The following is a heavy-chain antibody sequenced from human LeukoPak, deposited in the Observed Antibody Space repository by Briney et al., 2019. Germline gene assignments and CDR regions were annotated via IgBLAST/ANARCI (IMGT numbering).Heavy chain of an antibody. Sequence: GGSLRLSCAASGFTFSSYAMHWVRQAPGKGLEGVAVISYDGSNKYYADSVKGRFTISRDNSKNTLYLQMNSLRAEDTAVYYCARASGTDYWGQGTLVTVSS. CDR1: GFTFSSYA. D-gene: IGHD3-10*01. CDR3: ARASGTDY. V-gene: IGHV3-30-3*01. J-gene: IGHJ4*02. CDR2: ISYDGSNK.